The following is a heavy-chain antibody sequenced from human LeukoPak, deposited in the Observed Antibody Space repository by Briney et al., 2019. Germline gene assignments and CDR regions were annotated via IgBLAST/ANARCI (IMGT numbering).Heavy chain of an antibody. Sequence: GGSLRLSCAASGFTFSSYVMRWVRQAPGKGLEWASTISGSGDLIFYADSVKGRFTISRDNSRNTLYLQMNSLRVEDRAVYYCAKGSASWPHPCDNWGQGILVTV. CDR3: AKGSASWPHPCDN. CDR2: ISGSGDLI. V-gene: IGHV3-23*01. CDR1: GFTFSSYV. D-gene: IGHD2-2*01. J-gene: IGHJ4*02.